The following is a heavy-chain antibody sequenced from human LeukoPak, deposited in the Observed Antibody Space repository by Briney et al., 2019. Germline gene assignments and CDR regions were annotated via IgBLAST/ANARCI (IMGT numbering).Heavy chain of an antibody. CDR3: ARERSNAFDI. J-gene: IGHJ3*02. D-gene: IGHD5/OR15-5a*01. V-gene: IGHV4-39*02. Sequence: SETLSLTCTVSGGSISSSSYYWGWIRQPPGKGLEWIGSIYYSGSTYYNPSLKSRVTISVDTSKNQFSLKLSSVTAADTAVYYCARERSNAFDIWDQGTMVTVSS. CDR1: GGSISSSSYY. CDR2: IYYSGST.